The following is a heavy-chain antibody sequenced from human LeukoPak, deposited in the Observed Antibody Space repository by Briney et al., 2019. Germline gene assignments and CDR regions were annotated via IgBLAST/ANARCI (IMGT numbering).Heavy chain of an antibody. CDR1: GGTFSSYA. V-gene: IGHV1-69*13. CDR2: IIPIFGTA. J-gene: IGHJ4*02. D-gene: IGHD2-2*01. CDR3: ARRVVPAATIDYSFDY. Sequence: SVKVSCKASGGTFSSYAISWVRQAPGQGLEWMGGIIPIFGTANYAQKFQGRVTITADESTSTAYMELSSLRSEDTAVYYCARRVVPAATIDYSFDYWGQGTLVTVSS.